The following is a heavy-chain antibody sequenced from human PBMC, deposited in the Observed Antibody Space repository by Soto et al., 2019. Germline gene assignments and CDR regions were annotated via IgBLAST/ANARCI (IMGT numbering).Heavy chain of an antibody. J-gene: IGHJ3*02. CDR2: ISYSADKT. V-gene: IGHV3-23*01. CDR3: ARRARTATTNWGAFDT. Sequence: EVQLLESGGGLVQPGGSLRLSCAASGFTFSNYVRNWVRQAPGKGLEWVSTISYSADKTFYADSVKGRFTISRDNSRDTLFLQMNSLRADDAAVYYCARRARTATTNWGAFDTWGQGTMVTVSS. CDR1: GFTFSNYV. D-gene: IGHD1-7*01.